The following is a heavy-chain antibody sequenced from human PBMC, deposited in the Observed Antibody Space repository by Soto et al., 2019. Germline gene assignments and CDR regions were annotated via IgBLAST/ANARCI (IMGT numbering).Heavy chain of an antibody. Sequence: PSETLSLTCAVYSRSFRDYYWTWIRQPPGKGLEFIGEINHSGTTHYNPSLKSRVTVSVDTSKNHFSLKMNSVTAADTAVYYRARSPKSTDFPYYFDFWGQGTLVTVSS. CDR2: INHSGTT. CDR3: ARSPKSTDFPYYFDF. D-gene: IGHD2-21*01. V-gene: IGHV4-34*01. CDR1: SRSFRDYY. J-gene: IGHJ4*02.